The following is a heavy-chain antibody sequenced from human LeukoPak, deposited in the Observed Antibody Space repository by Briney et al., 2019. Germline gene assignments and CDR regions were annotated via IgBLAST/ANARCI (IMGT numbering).Heavy chain of an antibody. D-gene: IGHD4-23*01. CDR3: AIARTVVTPPDY. V-gene: IGHV1-46*01. Sequence: ASVTVSCKASGYTFTSYYMHWVRQAPGQGLEWMGIINPSGGSTSYAQKFQGRVTMTRDTSTSTVYMELSSLRSEDTAVFYCAIARTVVTPPDYWGQGTLVTVSS. J-gene: IGHJ4*02. CDR1: GYTFTSYY. CDR2: INPSGGST.